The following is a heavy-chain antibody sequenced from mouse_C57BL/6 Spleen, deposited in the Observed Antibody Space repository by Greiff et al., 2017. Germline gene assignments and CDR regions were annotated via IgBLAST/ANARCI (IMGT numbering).Heavy chain of an antibody. J-gene: IGHJ4*01. CDR1: GFTFSDYY. Sequence: EVHLVESEGGLVQPGSSMKLSCTASGFTFSDYYMAWVRQVPEKGLEWVANINYDGSSTYYLDSLKSRFIISRDNAKNILYLQMSSLKSEDTATYYCARDRDSSGYGYAMDYWGQGTSVTVSS. V-gene: IGHV5-16*01. D-gene: IGHD3-2*02. CDR2: INYDGSST. CDR3: ARDRDSSGYGYAMDY.